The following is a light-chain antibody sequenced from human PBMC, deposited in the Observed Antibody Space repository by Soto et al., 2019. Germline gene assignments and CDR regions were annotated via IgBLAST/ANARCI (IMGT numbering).Light chain of an antibody. V-gene: IGLV2-8*01. Sequence: QSALTQPTSASGSPGQSVTISCTGTSSDVGGYNYVSWYQQYPGRAPKLMIYEVTKRPSGVPDRFSGSKSGNTASLTVSGLQAEDEADYYCISYAASNNFHFVFGGGTKLTVL. CDR1: SSDVGGYNY. CDR2: EVT. J-gene: IGLJ3*02. CDR3: ISYAASNNFHFV.